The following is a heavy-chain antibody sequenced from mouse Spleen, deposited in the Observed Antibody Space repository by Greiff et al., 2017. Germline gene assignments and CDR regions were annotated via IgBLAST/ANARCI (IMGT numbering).Heavy chain of an antibody. V-gene: IGHV1-53*01. CDR3: ARDHN. CDR1: GYTFTSYW. Sequence: QVQLLQPGTELVKPGASVKLSCKASGYTFTSYWMHWMPGQGLEWIGNINPSNGGTNYNEKFKSKATLTVDKSSSTAYMQLSSLTSEDSAVYYCARDHNWGQGTTLTVAS. CDR2: INPSNGGT. J-gene: IGHJ2*01.